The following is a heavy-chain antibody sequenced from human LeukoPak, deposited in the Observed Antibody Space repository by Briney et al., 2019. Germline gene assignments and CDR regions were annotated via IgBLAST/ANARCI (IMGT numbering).Heavy chain of an antibody. D-gene: IGHD2-2*01. CDR3: ARDLPYCTRASCFPDAFHI. Sequence: ASVKVSCKASGYTFTTYYMNWVRQAPGQGLEWMGIIDPSGGNTTYAQKFQGRVTMTRDMSTSTVYMELSSLRSEDTAVYYCARDLPYCTRASCFPDAFHIWGQGTMVTVSS. V-gene: IGHV1-46*01. CDR1: GYTFTTYY. J-gene: IGHJ3*02. CDR2: IDPSGGNT.